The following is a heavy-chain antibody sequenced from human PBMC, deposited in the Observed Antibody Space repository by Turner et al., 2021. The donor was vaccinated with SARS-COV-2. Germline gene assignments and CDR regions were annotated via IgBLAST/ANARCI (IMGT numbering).Heavy chain of an antibody. CDR1: GFTLSTYS. Sequence: EVKLVESGGGLVEPGGSLRLSCEASGFTLSTYSMSWVRQAPGKGPEWVSYISGTTTTIYYADSVKGRFTISRDNAKNSLYLQMNNLRAEDTAMYYCAREHYDFWSGYFYWGQGTLVTVSS. J-gene: IGHJ4*02. D-gene: IGHD3-3*01. V-gene: IGHV3-48*01. CDR2: ISGTTTTI. CDR3: AREHYDFWSGYFY.